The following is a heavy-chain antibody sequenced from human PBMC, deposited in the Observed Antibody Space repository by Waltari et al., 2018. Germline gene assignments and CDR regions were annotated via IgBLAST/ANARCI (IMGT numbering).Heavy chain of an antibody. CDR1: GDSSTSRLDS. D-gene: IGHD6-19*01. CDR3: ARFTQVAGSSLLDY. J-gene: IGHJ4*02. Sequence: QLQLQESGPGLVKPSEPLSLTCTVSGDSSTSRLDSCGWIRQPPGKRFEWIGIINYSGTTYYNPSLRSQVTMSVDMSKNQFSLKLTSVTAADTAVYYCARFTQVAGSSLLDYWGQGTLVTVSS. V-gene: IGHV4-39*01. CDR2: INYSGTT.